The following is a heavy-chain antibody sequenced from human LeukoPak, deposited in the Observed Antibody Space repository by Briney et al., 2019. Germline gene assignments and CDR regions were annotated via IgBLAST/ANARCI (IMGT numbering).Heavy chain of an antibody. CDR3: ARLQQQLVGGNWFDP. CDR2: IYYSGST. J-gene: IGHJ5*02. Sequence: SEPLSLTCTVSGGSISSSSYYWGWIRQPPGKGLEWIGSIYYSGSTYYNPSLKSRVTISVDTSKNQFSLKLSSVTAADTAVYYCARLQQQLVGGNWFDPWGQGTLVTVSS. D-gene: IGHD6-13*01. CDR1: GGSISSSSYY. V-gene: IGHV4-39*01.